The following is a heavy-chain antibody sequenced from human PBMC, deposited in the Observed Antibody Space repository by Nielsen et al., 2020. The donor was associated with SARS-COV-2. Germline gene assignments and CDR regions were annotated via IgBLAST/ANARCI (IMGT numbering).Heavy chain of an antibody. J-gene: IGHJ4*02. V-gene: IGHV1-3*01. D-gene: IGHD6-13*01. CDR2: INAGNGNT. Sequence: ASVKVSCKASGYTFTGYYMHWVRQAPGQRLEWMGWINAGNGNTKYSQKFQGRVTITRDTSASTAYMELSSLRSEDTAVYYCARPGSGYSSNWYSYWGQGTLVTVSS. CDR3: ARPGSGYSSNWYSY. CDR1: GYTFTGYY.